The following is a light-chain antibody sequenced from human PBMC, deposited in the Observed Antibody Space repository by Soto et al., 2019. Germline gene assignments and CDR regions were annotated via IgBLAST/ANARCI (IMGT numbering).Light chain of an antibody. J-gene: IGKJ1*01. V-gene: IGKV1-5*03. Sequence: DIQLTQSPSFLSASEGDRVTITCRASQGIHIHLAWYQQKPGKAPKLLIYKSSTLKSGVPSRFSGSGSGTEFTLTISSLQPDDFATYYCQHYNSYSEAFGQGTKVDSK. CDR3: QHYNSYSEA. CDR2: KSS. CDR1: QGIHIH.